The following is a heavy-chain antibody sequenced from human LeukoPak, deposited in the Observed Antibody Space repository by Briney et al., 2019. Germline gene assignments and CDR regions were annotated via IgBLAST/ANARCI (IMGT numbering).Heavy chain of an antibody. CDR2: IIPFFGTP. V-gene: IGHV1-69*05. CDR3: ARGAASGVVLWYMDV. J-gene: IGHJ6*03. Sequence: SVKVSCKASGGSFSSYAISWVRQAPGQGLEWMGGIIPFFGTPNYAQKFQDRVTITTDVSTSTAYMELSSLRSEDTAMYYCARGAASGVVLWYMDVWGKGTTITVSS. CDR1: GGSFSSYA. D-gene: IGHD3-3*01.